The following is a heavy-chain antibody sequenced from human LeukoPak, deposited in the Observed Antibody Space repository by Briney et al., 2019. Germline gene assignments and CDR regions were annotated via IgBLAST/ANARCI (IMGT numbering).Heavy chain of an antibody. V-gene: IGHV1-2*02. Sequence: ASVKVSCKASGYTFTGYYMHWVRQAPGQGLEWMGWINPNSGGTNYAQKFQGRVTMTRDTSISTAYMELSRLRSDDTAVYYCAGTLSGVYDSSGYYRFDYWGQGTLVTVSS. CDR1: GYTFTGYY. CDR2: INPNSGGT. J-gene: IGHJ4*02. CDR3: AGTLSGVYDSSGYYRFDY. D-gene: IGHD3-22*01.